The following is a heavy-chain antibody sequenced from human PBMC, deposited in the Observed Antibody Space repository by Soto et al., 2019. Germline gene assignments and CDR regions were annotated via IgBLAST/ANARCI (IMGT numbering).Heavy chain of an antibody. CDR3: AGLYPYESSGYHHNY. Sequence: SETLSLTCTVSGGCISSSSSYWGWIRQPPGKGLEWVGSIYYLGNTYYNPSLGSRVTISVDTSKNQFSLKLRSVTAADTAVFYCAGLYPYESSGYHHNYWGQGALVTVSS. V-gene: IGHV4-39*01. CDR1: GGCISSSSSY. CDR2: IYYLGNT. D-gene: IGHD3-22*01. J-gene: IGHJ4*02.